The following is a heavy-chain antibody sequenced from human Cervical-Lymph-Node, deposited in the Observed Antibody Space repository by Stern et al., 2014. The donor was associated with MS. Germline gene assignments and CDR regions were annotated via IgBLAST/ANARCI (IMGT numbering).Heavy chain of an antibody. V-gene: IGHV3-11*01. CDR3: ARDALGASASRFLDH. CDR2: ITNDGRTR. Sequence: VQLVESGGNLVKPGGSLRLSCAASGFTFSDFYMAWIRQAPGKGLEWISYITNDGRTRFYADSLEGRFTNSRDNAKNSLYLQVNSLRVEDTAMYYCARDALGASASRFLDHWGRGTLVTVSS. J-gene: IGHJ4*02. CDR1: GFTFSDFY. D-gene: IGHD3-16*01.